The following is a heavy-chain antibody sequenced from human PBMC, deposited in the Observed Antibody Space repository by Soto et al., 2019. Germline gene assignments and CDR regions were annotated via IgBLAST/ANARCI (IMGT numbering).Heavy chain of an antibody. CDR1: GYTFTSYD. D-gene: IGHD1-20*01. CDR3: ARVGGSNWTDAFDI. CDR2: MNPNSGNT. Sequence: ASVKVSCKASGYTFTSYDINWVRQATGQGLEWMGWMNPNSGNTGYAQKFQGRVTMTRNTSISTAYMELSSLRSEDTAVYYCARVGGSNWTDAFDIWGQGTMVTVSS. J-gene: IGHJ3*02. V-gene: IGHV1-8*01.